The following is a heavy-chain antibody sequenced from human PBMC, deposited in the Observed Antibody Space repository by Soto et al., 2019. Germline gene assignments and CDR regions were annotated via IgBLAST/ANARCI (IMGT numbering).Heavy chain of an antibody. CDR3: ARSSYYYDSSPGWFDP. Sequence: QVQLVESGGGVVQPGRSLRLSCAASGFTFSSYAMHWVRQAPGKGLEWVAVISYDGSNKYYADSVKGRFTISRDNSKNTLYLQMNSLRAEDTAVYYCARSSYYYDSSPGWFDPWGQGTLVTVSS. CDR1: GFTFSSYA. CDR2: ISYDGSNK. D-gene: IGHD3-22*01. V-gene: IGHV3-30-3*01. J-gene: IGHJ5*02.